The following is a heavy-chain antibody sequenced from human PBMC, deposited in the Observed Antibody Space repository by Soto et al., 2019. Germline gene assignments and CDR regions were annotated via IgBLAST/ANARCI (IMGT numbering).Heavy chain of an antibody. D-gene: IGHD3-10*01. J-gene: IGHJ6*02. V-gene: IGHV3-21*01. CDR3: AREGVQHGSGPYYYYGMDV. CDR2: ISSSSSYI. CDR1: GFTFSSYS. Sequence: PGGSLRLSCAASGFTFSSYSMNWVRQAPGKGLEWVSSISSSSSYIYYAGSVKGRFTISRDNAKNSLYLQMNSLRAEDTAVYYCAREGVQHGSGPYYYYGMDVWGQGTTVTVSS.